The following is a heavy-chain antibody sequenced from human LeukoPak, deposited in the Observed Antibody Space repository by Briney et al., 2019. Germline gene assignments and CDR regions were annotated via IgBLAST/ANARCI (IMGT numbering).Heavy chain of an antibody. CDR2: IYYSVST. D-gene: IGHD6-19*01. Sequence: SETLSLTCTVSGDSISSSSYYWGWIRQPPGKGLECIGSIYYSVSTYYNPSLKSRVTISVDTSENQFALKLSAVTAADTAVYYCARKQWPQVPFDYWGQGTLVTVSS. V-gene: IGHV4-39*06. CDR1: GDSISSSSYY. J-gene: IGHJ4*02. CDR3: ARKQWPQVPFDY.